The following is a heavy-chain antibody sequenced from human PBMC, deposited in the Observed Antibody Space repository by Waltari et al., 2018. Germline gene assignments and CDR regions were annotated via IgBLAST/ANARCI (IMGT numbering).Heavy chain of an antibody. D-gene: IGHD3-3*01. J-gene: IGHJ4*02. CDR1: GYSFISYY. Sequence: QVQLVQSGAEVKKPGASVEVSCKASGYSFISYYMHWVRHASGQGLGWMGIINPSGGSTSYAQKVQGRVTMTRDTSTSTVYMELSSLRSEDTAVYYCARALDPIFGVVGDYWGQGTLVTVSS. CDR3: ARALDPIFGVVGDY. V-gene: IGHV1-46*01. CDR2: INPSGGST.